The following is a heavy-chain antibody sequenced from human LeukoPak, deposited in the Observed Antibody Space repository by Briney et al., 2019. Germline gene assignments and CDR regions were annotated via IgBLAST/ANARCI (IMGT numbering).Heavy chain of an antibody. CDR2: IYYSGST. J-gene: IGHJ5*02. V-gene: IGHV4-39*07. D-gene: IGHD1-26*01. Sequence: SETLSLTCTVSGGSISSSSYYWGWIRQPPGKGLEWIGSIYYSGSTYYNPSLKSRVTISVDTSKNQFSLKLSSVTAADTAVYYCARVGYGGSYSRSRVPNWFDPWGQGTLVTVSS. CDR1: GGSISSSSYY. CDR3: ARVGYGGSYSRSRVPNWFDP.